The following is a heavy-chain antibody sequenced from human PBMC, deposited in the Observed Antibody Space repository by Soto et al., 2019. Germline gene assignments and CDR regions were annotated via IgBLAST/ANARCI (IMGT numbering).Heavy chain of an antibody. CDR3: AREGQQLVSYQYGTDV. J-gene: IGHJ6*01. Sequence: PGGSLRLSCAASGFTFSDYYMSWIRQAPGKGLERASYISSSSSTIYYADSVKGRFTISRDNAKNSLYLQMNSLRDEDTAVYYCAREGQQLVSYQYGTDVWGQGTMVTVSS. CDR1: GFTFSDYY. D-gene: IGHD6-13*01. CDR2: ISSSSSTI. V-gene: IGHV3-11*01.